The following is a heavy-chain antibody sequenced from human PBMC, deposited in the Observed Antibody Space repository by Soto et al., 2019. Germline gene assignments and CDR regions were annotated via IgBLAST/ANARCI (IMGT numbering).Heavy chain of an antibody. V-gene: IGHV3-23*01. CDR3: AKDDPPTGTSFDY. D-gene: IGHD1-1*01. CDR2: ITTSGGGT. CDR1: CFTFDTYV. J-gene: IGHJ4*02. Sequence: EVQLLESGGGLVQPGGSLRLSCATSCFTFDTYVMNWVRQAPGRGLEWVSTITTSGGGTYYADSVKGRFTISRDNSKNTLYLQMNSLRAEDTALYYCAKDDPPTGTSFDYWGQGTLVTVSS.